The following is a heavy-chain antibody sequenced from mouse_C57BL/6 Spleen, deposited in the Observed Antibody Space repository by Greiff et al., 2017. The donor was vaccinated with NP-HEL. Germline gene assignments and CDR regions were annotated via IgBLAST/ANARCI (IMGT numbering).Heavy chain of an antibody. Sequence: VQLQQSGPELVKPGASVKISCKASGYAFSSSWMNWVKQRPGKGLEWIGRIYPGDGDTNYNGKFKGKATLTADKSSSTAYMQLSSLTSEDSAVYFCARSGAQATLLDWGQGTTLTVSS. V-gene: IGHV1-82*01. J-gene: IGHJ2*01. CDR2: IYPGDGDT. CDR3: ARSGAQATLLD. D-gene: IGHD3-2*02. CDR1: GYAFSSSW.